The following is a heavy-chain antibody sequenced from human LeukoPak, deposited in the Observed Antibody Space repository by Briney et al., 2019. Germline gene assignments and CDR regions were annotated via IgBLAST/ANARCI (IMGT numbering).Heavy chain of an antibody. Sequence: GGSLRLSCAASGFIFSSYAVSWVRQAPGKGLEWVSAISSSSSYIYYADSVKGRFTISRDNAKNSLYLQMNSLRAEDTAVYYCARDLKRRVYYDSSGSDDAFDIWGQGTMVTVSS. CDR2: ISSSSSYI. V-gene: IGHV3-21*01. CDR3: ARDLKRRVYYDSSGSDDAFDI. J-gene: IGHJ3*02. D-gene: IGHD3-22*01. CDR1: GFIFSSYA.